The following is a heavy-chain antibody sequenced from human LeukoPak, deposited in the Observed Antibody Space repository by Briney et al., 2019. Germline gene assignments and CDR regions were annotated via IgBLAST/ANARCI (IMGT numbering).Heavy chain of an antibody. CDR3: AREDYCSGGSCYPTFDY. CDR2: IKQDGSEK. Sequence: PGGSLRLSSAASGFTFSSYWMSWVRQAPGKGLEWVANIKQDGSEKYYVDSVKGRFTISRDNAKNSLYLQMNSLRAEDTAVYYCAREDYCSGGSCYPTFDYWGQGTLVTVSS. CDR1: GFTFSSYW. V-gene: IGHV3-7*01. D-gene: IGHD2-15*01. J-gene: IGHJ4*02.